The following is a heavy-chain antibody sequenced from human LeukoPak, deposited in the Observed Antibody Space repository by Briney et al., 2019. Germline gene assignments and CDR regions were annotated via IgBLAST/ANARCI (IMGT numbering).Heavy chain of an antibody. V-gene: IGHV4-38-2*02. Sequence: SETLSLTCTVSGYSISSGYYWGWIRQPPGKGLEWIGSIYYSGSTYYNPSLKSRVTISVDTSKNQFSLKLSSVTAADTAVYYCASYDSSGYYSDAFDIWGQGTMVTVSS. D-gene: IGHD3-22*01. CDR1: GYSISSGYY. CDR2: IYYSGST. CDR3: ASYDSSGYYSDAFDI. J-gene: IGHJ3*02.